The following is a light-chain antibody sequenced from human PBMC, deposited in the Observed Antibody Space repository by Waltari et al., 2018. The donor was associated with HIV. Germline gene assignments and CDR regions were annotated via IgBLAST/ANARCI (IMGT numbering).Light chain of an antibody. J-gene: IGKJ4*01. CDR1: QSISSW. Sequence: DIQMTQSPSTLSASVGDRVTITCRASQSISSWLAWYQQKPGKAPKLLIYKASSLESGVPSRFSGSGSGTEFILTISSLQPDDFATYYCQQYNSYRTFGGGTKVEIK. CDR3: QQYNSYRT. CDR2: KAS. V-gene: IGKV1-5*03.